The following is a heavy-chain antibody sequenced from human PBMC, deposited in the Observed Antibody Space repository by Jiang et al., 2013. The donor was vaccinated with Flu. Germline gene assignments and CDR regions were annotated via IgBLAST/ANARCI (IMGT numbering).Heavy chain of an antibody. V-gene: IGHV4-4*02. J-gene: IGHJ4*02. CDR3: ARALRSNQPKYYFDY. Sequence: GPGLVKPSGTLSLTCAVSGGSISSSNWWSWVRQPPGKGLEWIGEIYHSGSTNYNPSLKSRVTISVDKSKNQFSLKLSSVTAADTAVYYCARALRSNQPKYYFDYWGQGTLVTVSS. CDR2: IYHSGST. CDR1: GGSISSSNW. D-gene: IGHD2-2*01.